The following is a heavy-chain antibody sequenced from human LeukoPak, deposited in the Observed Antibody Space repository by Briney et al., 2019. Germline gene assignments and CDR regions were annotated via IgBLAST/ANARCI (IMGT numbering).Heavy chain of an antibody. CDR1: GGSINRYY. V-gene: IGHV4-59*01. D-gene: IGHD1-26*01. J-gene: IGHJ4*02. Sequence: SETLSLTCSVSGGSINRYYWNWIRQPPGKGLEWIGYIYYSGSTDYNPPLNSRVTISVDMSKNQFALKLGTVTAADTAVYYCARGEYSGKYFLFDFWGQGILVTVSS. CDR2: IYYSGST. CDR3: ARGEYSGKYFLFDF.